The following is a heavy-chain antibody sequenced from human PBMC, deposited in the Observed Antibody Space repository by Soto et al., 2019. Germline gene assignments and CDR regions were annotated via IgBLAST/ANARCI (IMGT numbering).Heavy chain of an antibody. Sequence: GGSLRLSCAASGFTFSSYGMTWVRQAPGKGLQWVSVINHSGRSTYYADSVKGRFTISRDNSENTLFLHINSLRAEDTAIYYCARDNTFCSGSGSYYNPYYFDYWGQGTLVTVSS. D-gene: IGHD3-10*01. CDR1: GFTFSSYG. J-gene: IGHJ4*02. CDR3: ARDNTFCSGSGSYYNPYYFDY. V-gene: IGHV3-23*01. CDR2: INHSGRST.